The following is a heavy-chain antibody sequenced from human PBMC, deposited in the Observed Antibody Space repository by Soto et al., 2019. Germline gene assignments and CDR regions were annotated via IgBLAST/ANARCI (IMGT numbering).Heavy chain of an antibody. D-gene: IGHD4-17*01. CDR2: MNPNSGNT. CDR3: ARGEATVTTSDYYYYYMDV. CDR1: GYTFTSYD. Sequence: GASVKVSCKASGYTFTSYDINWVRQATGQGLEWMGWMNPNSGNTGYAQKFQGRVTMTRNTSISTAYMELSSLRSEDTAVYYCARGEATVTTSDYYYYYMDVWGKGTTVTVS. J-gene: IGHJ6*03. V-gene: IGHV1-8*01.